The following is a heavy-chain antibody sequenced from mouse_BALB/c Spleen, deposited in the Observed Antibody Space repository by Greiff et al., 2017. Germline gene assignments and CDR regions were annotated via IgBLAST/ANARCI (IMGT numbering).Heavy chain of an antibody. CDR2: IYPGSGST. Sequence: VQGVESGPELVKPGASVKMSCKASGYTFTDYVISWVKQRTGQGLEWIGEIYPGSGSTYYNEKFKGKATLTADKSSNTAYMQLSSLTSEDSAVYFGASRGGGNYGFAYWGQGTLVTVSA. J-gene: IGHJ3*01. CDR3: ASRGGGNYGFAY. CDR1: GYTFTDYV. D-gene: IGHD2-1*01. V-gene: IGHV1-77*01.